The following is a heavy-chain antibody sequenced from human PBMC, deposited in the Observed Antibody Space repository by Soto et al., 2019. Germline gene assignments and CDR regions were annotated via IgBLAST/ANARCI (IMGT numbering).Heavy chain of an antibody. D-gene: IGHD5-12*01. CDR1: GFTFSSYS. CDR3: ATLADLRLRSRDSFDY. V-gene: IGHV3-48*01. Sequence: GGSLRLSCAASGFTFSSYSMNWVRQAPGKGLEWVSYISSSSSTIYYADSVKGRFTISRDNAKNSLYLQMNSLRAEDTAVYYCATLADLRLRSRDSFDYWGQGTLVTVSS. CDR2: ISSSSSTI. J-gene: IGHJ4*02.